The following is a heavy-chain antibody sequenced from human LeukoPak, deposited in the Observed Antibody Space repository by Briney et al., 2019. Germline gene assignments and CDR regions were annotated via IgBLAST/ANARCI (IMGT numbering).Heavy chain of an antibody. D-gene: IGHD2-21*01. Sequence: GGSLRLSCAASGFTLSSYWMSWVRQAPGKGLEWVANIKQDGSGKYYVDSVKGRFTISRDNAKNSLYLQMNSLRAEDTAVYYCARDRFYGAIRGYFDYWGQGTLVTVSS. CDR3: ARDRFYGAIRGYFDY. J-gene: IGHJ4*02. V-gene: IGHV3-7*01. CDR2: IKQDGSGK. CDR1: GFTLSSYW.